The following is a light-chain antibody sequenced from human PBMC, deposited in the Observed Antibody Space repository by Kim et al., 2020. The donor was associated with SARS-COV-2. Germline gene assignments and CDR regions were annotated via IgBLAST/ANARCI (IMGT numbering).Light chain of an antibody. J-gene: IGKJ2*01. CDR3: QHYDSSGYT. Sequence: LSPGERASLSCRASQSGEGGNLAWFQQKPGQAPRLLIRGASNRATGIPDRFSGSGSGTDFTLTISRLGPEDFAVYYCQHYDSSGYTFGQGTKLEI. V-gene: IGKV3-20*01. CDR1: QSGEGGN. CDR2: GAS.